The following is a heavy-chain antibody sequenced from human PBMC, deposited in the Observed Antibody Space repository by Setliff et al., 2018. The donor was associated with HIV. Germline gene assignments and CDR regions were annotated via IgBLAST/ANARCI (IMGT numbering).Heavy chain of an antibody. Sequence: VASVKVSCKASGDTFSNSALTWVRQAPGQGLEWMGGSIPLFGTVTYAQRFQGRVTITTDELMTTAYMEWTSLRSEDTAVYYCASGSGYCRNGVCYIGVHKNPDKYYFDYWGQGTLVTVSS. CDR3: ASGSGYCRNGVCYIGVHKNPDKYYFDY. CDR2: SIPLFGTV. J-gene: IGHJ4*02. CDR1: GDTFSNSA. D-gene: IGHD2-8*01. V-gene: IGHV1-69*05.